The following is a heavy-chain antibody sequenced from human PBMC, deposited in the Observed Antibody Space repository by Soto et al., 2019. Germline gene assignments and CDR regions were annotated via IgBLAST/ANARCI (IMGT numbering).Heavy chain of an antibody. CDR3: AKDLETRGGGWGNVDS. J-gene: IGHJ4*02. CDR1: GFTFSRFG. V-gene: IGHV3-30*18. Sequence: QVQLVESGGGVVQPGRSLRLSCAASGFTFSRFGMHWVRQSPGKGLEWVAQISNDGSDEYYVDSVKGRFTISRDNSKNTLYLQMDSLGAEDTAVYYCAKDLETRGGGWGNVDSWGQGTLVTVSS. D-gene: IGHD6-19*01. CDR2: ISNDGSDE.